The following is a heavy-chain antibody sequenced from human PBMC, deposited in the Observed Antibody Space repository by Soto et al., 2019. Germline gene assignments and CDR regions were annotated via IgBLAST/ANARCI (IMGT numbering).Heavy chain of an antibody. CDR2: INPNSGGT. CDR1: GYTFTGYY. CDR3: ARRAAARPGFFGDYYYYMDV. Sequence: QVQLVQSGAEVKKPGASVKVSCKASGYTFTGYYMHWVRQAPGQGLEWMGWINPNSGGTNYAQKFQGWVTMTRDTSISTAYMELRRLRCDDTAVYYCARRAAARPGFFGDYYYYMDVWGKGTTVTVSS. D-gene: IGHD6-6*01. V-gene: IGHV1-2*04. J-gene: IGHJ6*03.